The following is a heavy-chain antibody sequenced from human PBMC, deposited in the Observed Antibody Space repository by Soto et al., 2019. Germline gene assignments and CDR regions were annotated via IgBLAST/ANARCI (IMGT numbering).Heavy chain of an antibody. Sequence: QVQLVESGGGLVKPGGSLRLSCAVSGFTFSDYYMTWIRQAPGKGLEWVSYISSSTSHTNYADSVKGRFTISRDNAKNLVFLQMNSLRAEDTAVYYCARGRGAAADYFDFWGQGTLVTVSS. V-gene: IGHV3-11*05. J-gene: IGHJ4*02. CDR1: GFTFSDYY. D-gene: IGHD6-13*01. CDR3: ARGRGAAADYFDF. CDR2: ISSSTSHT.